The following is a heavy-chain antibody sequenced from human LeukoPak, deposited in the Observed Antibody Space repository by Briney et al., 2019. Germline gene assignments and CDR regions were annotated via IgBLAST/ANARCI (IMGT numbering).Heavy chain of an antibody. J-gene: IGHJ4*02. Sequence: SETLSLTCAVSGGSISNTGYSWSWIRQPPGKGLEWIGNIYHSGTVYYNPSLRSRVTISVDRSKNQFSLQLNSVTAADTAIYYCAREGDLHDRDGYHGYFDYWGQGDLVTVSS. V-gene: IGHV4-30-2*01. D-gene: IGHD3-22*01. CDR3: AREGDLHDRDGYHGYFDY. CDR2: IYHSGTV. CDR1: GGSISNTGYS.